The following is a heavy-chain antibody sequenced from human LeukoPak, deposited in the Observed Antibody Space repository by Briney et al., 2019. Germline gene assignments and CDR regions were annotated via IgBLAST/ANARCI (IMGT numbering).Heavy chain of an antibody. CDR3: ARDSREWELLYYFDY. CDR1: GGSISSSSYY. J-gene: IGHJ4*02. CDR2: IYYSGST. Sequence: SETLSLTCTVSGGSISSSSYYWGWIRQPPGKGLEWIGSIYYSGSTYHNPSLKSRVTISVDTSKNQFSLKLSSVTAADTAVYYCARDSREWELLYYFDYWGQGTLVTVSS. V-gene: IGHV4-39*07. D-gene: IGHD1-26*01.